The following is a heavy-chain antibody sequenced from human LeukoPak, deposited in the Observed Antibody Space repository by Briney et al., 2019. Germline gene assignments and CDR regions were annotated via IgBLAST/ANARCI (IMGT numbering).Heavy chain of an antibody. Sequence: PGGSLRLSCAASGFTFSSYAMNWVRQAPGKGLEWVSVIRGSGGGSYYGDSVKGRFTIARDNSKNTLYLQMNSLRVEDTAVYYCAKSHPAIVVVVAALNYWGQGTLVTVSS. V-gene: IGHV3-23*01. J-gene: IGHJ4*02. CDR2: IRGSGGGS. D-gene: IGHD2-15*01. CDR3: AKSHPAIVVVVAALNY. CDR1: GFTFSSYA.